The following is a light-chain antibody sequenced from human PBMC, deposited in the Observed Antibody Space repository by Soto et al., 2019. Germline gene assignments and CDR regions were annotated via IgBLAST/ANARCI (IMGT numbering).Light chain of an antibody. V-gene: IGKV1-39*01. CDR1: QIITSF. CDR3: LQTDRTPFT. Sequence: DIQMPQSPSSLSASVGDRVTITCRASQIITSFLSWYQHKPGKAPKLLIYGASSLHRGVPSRFSGSGSGTDFTLTISSLQPGDFATYYCLQTDRTPFTFGPGTTVDLK. CDR2: GAS. J-gene: IGKJ3*01.